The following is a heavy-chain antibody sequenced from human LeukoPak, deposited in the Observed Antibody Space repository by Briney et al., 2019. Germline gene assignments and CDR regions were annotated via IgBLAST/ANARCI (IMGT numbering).Heavy chain of an antibody. V-gene: IGHV1-69*05. CDR3: ARGGVGYSYGEFDY. CDR2: IIPIFGTA. J-gene: IGHJ4*02. Sequence: GASVKVSCKASGYTFTSYDINWVRQATGQGLEWMGGIIPIFGTANYAQKFQGRVTITTDESTSTAYMELSSLRSEDTAVYYCARGGVGYSYGEFDYWGQGTLVTVSS. CDR1: GYTFTSYD. D-gene: IGHD5-18*01.